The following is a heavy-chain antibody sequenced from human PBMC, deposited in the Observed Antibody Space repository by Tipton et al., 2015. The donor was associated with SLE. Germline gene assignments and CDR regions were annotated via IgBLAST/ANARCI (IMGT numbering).Heavy chain of an antibody. J-gene: IGHJ3*02. V-gene: IGHV4-39*07. D-gene: IGHD3-22*01. Sequence: TLSLTCTVSGGSISSSSYYWGWIRQPPGKGLEWIGSIYYSGSTYYNPSLKSRATISVDTSKNQFSLKLSSVTAADTAVYYCARVSELATYYYDSSPGAFDIWGQGTMVTVSS. CDR1: GGSISSSSYY. CDR3: ARVSELATYYYDSSPGAFDI. CDR2: IYYSGST.